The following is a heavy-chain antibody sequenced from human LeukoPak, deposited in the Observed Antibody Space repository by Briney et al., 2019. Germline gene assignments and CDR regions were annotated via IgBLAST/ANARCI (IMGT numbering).Heavy chain of an antibody. V-gene: IGHV4-34*01. D-gene: IGHD6-19*01. CDR1: GGSFSGYY. J-gene: IGHJ4*02. Sequence: SETLSLTCAVYGGSFSGYYWSWIRQPPGKGLEWIGNIYHSGSTYYNPSLKSRVTISVDTSRNQFSLKVRSVTAADTAVYYATQGPPGWRIDYWGQGTLVTVPS. CDR2: IYHSGST. CDR3: TQGPPGWRIDY.